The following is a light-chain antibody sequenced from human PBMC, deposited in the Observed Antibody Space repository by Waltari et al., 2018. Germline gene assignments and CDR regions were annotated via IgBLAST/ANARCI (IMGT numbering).Light chain of an antibody. Sequence: QSALTQPASVSGSPGQSITISCTGTSSDVGGYNYVSWYQQHPGKAPKLMIYEVSNRPAGVAKPFSGSKSGNTASLTISGLQAEDEADYYCSSYTSSSTRVFGGGTKLTVL. CDR3: SSYTSSSTRV. V-gene: IGLV2-14*01. CDR2: EVS. CDR1: SSDVGGYNY. J-gene: IGLJ3*02.